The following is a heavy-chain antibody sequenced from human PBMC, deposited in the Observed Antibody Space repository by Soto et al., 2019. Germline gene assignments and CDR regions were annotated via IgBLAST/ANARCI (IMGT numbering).Heavy chain of an antibody. Sequence: GASVKVSCKASGGTFSSYAISWVRQAPGQGLEWMGGIIPIFGTANYAQKFQGRVTITADESTSTAYMELSSLRSEDTAVYYCARDLGFSSSPYGMDVWGQGTTVTVSS. CDR1: GGTFSSYA. V-gene: IGHV1-69*13. CDR3: ARDLGFSSSPYGMDV. J-gene: IGHJ6*02. CDR2: IIPIFGTA. D-gene: IGHD6-13*01.